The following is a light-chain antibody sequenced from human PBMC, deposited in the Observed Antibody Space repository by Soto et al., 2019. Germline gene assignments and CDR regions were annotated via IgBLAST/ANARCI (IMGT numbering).Light chain of an antibody. CDR3: QHTFNSPPWT. Sequence: DIHMTQSPSSLSASVGDTVTITCRASQNIDMYLNWYQQKPAKAPRVLISGATNLQSGVPSRFSGSGSGTDFTLTISSLQSEDFASYFCQHTFNSPPWTFGEGTKVEVK. V-gene: IGKV1-39*01. J-gene: IGKJ1*01. CDR2: GAT. CDR1: QNIDMY.